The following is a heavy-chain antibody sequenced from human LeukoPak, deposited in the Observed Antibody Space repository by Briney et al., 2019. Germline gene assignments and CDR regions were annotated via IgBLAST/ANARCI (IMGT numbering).Heavy chain of an antibody. CDR2: ISGSGGST. V-gene: IGHV3-23*01. J-gene: IGHJ6*03. D-gene: IGHD6-19*01. CDR1: GFTFSSYA. CDR3: AKVAVADTKSANYYYYYMGV. Sequence: LPGGSLFLSFAASGFTFSSYAMSWVRQAPGKGLQWVSAISGSGGSTYYADSVKGRFTISRDNSKNTPYLQMNSLRAEDTAVYYCAKVAVADTKSANYYYYYMGVWGKGTMVTVSS.